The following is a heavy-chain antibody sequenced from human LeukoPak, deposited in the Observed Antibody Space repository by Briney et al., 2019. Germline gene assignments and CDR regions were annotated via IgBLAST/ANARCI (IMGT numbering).Heavy chain of an antibody. CDR2: IKEDGSDK. V-gene: IGHV3-7*01. J-gene: IGHJ4*02. Sequence: GGSLRLSCAASGFTFSTYWMKWVRQAPGEGLEWVASIKEDGSDKYYVDSVKGRFSISRDNAENSLYLQMNSLRTEDTAVYYCAKGGHFNFDYWGQGTLVTVSS. CDR1: GFTFSTYW. CDR3: AKGGHFNFDY. D-gene: IGHD5-12*01.